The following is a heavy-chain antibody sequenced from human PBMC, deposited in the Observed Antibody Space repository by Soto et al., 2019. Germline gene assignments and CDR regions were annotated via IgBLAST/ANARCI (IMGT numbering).Heavy chain of an antibody. D-gene: IGHD4-4*01. V-gene: IGHV3-23*01. CDR3: AKDRTTTVSYYYYYMDV. CDR2: ISGSGGST. Sequence: EVQLLESGGGLVQPGGSLRLSCAASGFTFSSYAMSWVRQAPGKGLEWVSAISGSGGSTYYADSVKGRFTISRDNSKNTLYLQRNSLRAEDTAVYYCAKDRTTTVSYYYYYMDVWGKGTTVTVSS. CDR1: GFTFSSYA. J-gene: IGHJ6*03.